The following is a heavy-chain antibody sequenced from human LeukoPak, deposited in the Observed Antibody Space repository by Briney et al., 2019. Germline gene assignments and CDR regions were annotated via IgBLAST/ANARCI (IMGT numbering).Heavy chain of an antibody. CDR3: ARATSIADPSFDP. CDR2: IYYSGST. CDR1: GGSISSYY. D-gene: IGHD6-6*01. V-gene: IGHV4-59*01. Sequence: SETLSLTCTVSGGSISSYYWSWIRQPPGKGLEWIGYIYYSGSTNYNPSLKSRVTISVDTSKNQFSLKLSSVIAADTAVYYCARATSIADPSFDPWGQGTLVTVSS. J-gene: IGHJ5*02.